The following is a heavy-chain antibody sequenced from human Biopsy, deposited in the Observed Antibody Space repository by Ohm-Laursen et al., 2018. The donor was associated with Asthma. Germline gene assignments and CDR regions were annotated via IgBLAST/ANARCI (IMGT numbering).Heavy chain of an antibody. J-gene: IGHJ6*02. CDR2: THHSGYT. Sequence: DTLSLTCAVYGGSFSSNYWSWIRQTPGKGLEWLGDTHHSGYTNYNPSLCSRLTLSMDTSKNQFSLRLASVTAADTAVYYCARRNSSRLSQWELLVSGGKRAHSYFGMDVRGQGTTVTVSS. CDR1: GGSFSSNY. D-gene: IGHD1-26*01. V-gene: IGHV4-34*01. CDR3: ARRNSSRLSQWELLVSGGKRAHSYFGMDV.